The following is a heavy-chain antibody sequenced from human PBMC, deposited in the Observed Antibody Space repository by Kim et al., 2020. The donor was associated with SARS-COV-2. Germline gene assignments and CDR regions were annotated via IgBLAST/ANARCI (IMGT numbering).Heavy chain of an antibody. CDR1: GGSISSSSYY. CDR2: IYYGGST. Sequence: SETLSLTCTVSGGSISSSSYYWGWIRQPPGKGLEWIGTIYYGGSTYYNPSLKSRVTISVDTSKNQFSLKLSSVTAADTAVYYCATIRDGYIPDFDYWGQG. CDR3: ATIRDGYIPDFDY. D-gene: IGHD5-12*01. J-gene: IGHJ4*02. V-gene: IGHV4-39*01.